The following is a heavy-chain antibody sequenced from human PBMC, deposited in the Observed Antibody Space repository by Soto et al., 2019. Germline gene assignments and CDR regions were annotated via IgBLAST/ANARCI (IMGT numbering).Heavy chain of an antibody. V-gene: IGHV4-34*01. CDR1: GGSFSGYY. CDR2: INHSGIT. Sequence: SETLSLTCAVYGGSFSGYYWGWIRQPPGKGLEWIGEINHSGITNLNPSLKSRVSISVDTSKKQFSLKLSSVTAADTAVYFCAAHLKTTVTAYWYFDLWGRGTLVTVSS. D-gene: IGHD4-17*01. J-gene: IGHJ2*01. CDR3: AAHLKTTVTAYWYFDL.